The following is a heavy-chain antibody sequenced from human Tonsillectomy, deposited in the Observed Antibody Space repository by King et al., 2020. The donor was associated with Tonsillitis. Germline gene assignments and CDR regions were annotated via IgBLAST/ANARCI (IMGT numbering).Heavy chain of an antibody. CDR3: VIDDSSGYYYFDF. V-gene: IGHV3-7*01. D-gene: IGHD3-22*01. J-gene: IGHJ4*02. CDR1: GFTFSRYW. Sequence: VQLVESGGGLVQPGGSLRLSCAASGFTFSRYWMSWVRQAPGKGLERVANINQDESEKYYVGSVKGRFTVSRDNANNSVYLQMNSLTAADTAVYYCVIDDSSGYYYFDFWGQGTLVTVSS. CDR2: INQDESEK.